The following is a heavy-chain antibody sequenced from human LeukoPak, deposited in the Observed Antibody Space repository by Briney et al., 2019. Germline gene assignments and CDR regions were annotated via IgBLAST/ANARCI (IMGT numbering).Heavy chain of an antibody. Sequence: SETLSLTCTVSGGSISSSSYYWSWIRQPPGKGLEWIGYIYYSGSTNYNPSLKSRVTISVDTSKNQFSLKLRSVTAPDTAMYYCARADIYGGNPFDAFDIWGQGTLVAVSS. J-gene: IGHJ3*02. CDR2: IYYSGST. CDR1: GGSISSSSYY. CDR3: ARADIYGGNPFDAFDI. V-gene: IGHV4-61*05. D-gene: IGHD4-23*01.